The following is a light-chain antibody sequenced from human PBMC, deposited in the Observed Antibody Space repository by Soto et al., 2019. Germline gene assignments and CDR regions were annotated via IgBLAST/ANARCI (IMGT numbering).Light chain of an antibody. J-gene: IGLJ1*01. Sequence: QSALTQPASVSGSPGQSITISCTGTDSDVGGYNYVSWYQQHPGKAPKLMIYDVSKRPSGVPDRFSGSKSGNTASLTISGLQAEDEADYYCCSYAGSIYVFGTGTKLTVL. CDR3: CSYAGSIYV. CDR1: DSDVGGYNY. CDR2: DVS. V-gene: IGLV2-11*01.